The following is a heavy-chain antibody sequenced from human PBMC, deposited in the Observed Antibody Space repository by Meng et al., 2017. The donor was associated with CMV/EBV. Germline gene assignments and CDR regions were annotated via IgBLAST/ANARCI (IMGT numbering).Heavy chain of an antibody. CDR2: IHNSGGT. Sequence: SSGSYYRCGLQHPGEKRLGWVGRIHNSGGTNYDPKFKGRVTMSIDTSNSKFYLKLSSVTAADTAVYYCAREDSTIIRRVLYLFDYWGQGTLVTVSS. J-gene: IGHJ4*02. CDR3: AREDSTIIRRVLYLFDY. CDR1: SSGSYY. D-gene: IGHD3-10*01. V-gene: IGHV4-4*07.